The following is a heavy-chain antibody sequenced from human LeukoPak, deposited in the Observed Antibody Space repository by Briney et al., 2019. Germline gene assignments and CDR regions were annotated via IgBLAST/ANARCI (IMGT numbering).Heavy chain of an antibody. V-gene: IGHV3-74*01. CDR3: ARDLGNVGYFLDY. CDR2: INSDGSST. CDR1: GFTFSSYW. Sequence: GGSLRLSCAASGFTFSSYWMHWVRQAPGKGLVWVSRINSDGSSTTYADSVKGRFTISRDSPKNTLYLQMNSLRAEDTAVYYCARDLGNVGYFLDYRGQGTLVTVSS. J-gene: IGHJ4*02. D-gene: IGHD3-22*01.